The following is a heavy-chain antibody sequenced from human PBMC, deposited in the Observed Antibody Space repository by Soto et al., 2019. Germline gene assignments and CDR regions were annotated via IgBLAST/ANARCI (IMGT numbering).Heavy chain of an antibody. CDR2: IYNGGST. Sequence: SETLSLTCTVSGDSVISVGFHWARLRRPPGKGLEWIGYIYNGGSTYYRPSLESRMHMSLDATRNHYSLRLTSVTAADTAVYYCVTVNLVGAAYYFDYWGPGTLVT. D-gene: IGHD1-26*01. V-gene: IGHV4-30-4*01. J-gene: IGHJ4*02. CDR3: VTVNLVGAAYYFDY. CDR1: GDSVISVGFH.